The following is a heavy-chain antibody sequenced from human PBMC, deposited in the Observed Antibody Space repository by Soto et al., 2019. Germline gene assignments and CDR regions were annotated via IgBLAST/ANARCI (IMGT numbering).Heavy chain of an antibody. J-gene: IGHJ3*02. Sequence: QVPLVQSGAEVKKPGASVKFSCKASGYTFTDYEINWVRQATGQGLEWMGWMNPKTGDTTYAPKFLGRVTMTRDTSINSADMELSSLRDEYTTVYFCARQVAGLLEAFDIWGQGTMFTVSS. V-gene: IGHV1-8*01. CDR1: GYTFTDYE. D-gene: IGHD6-19*01. CDR3: ARQVAGLLEAFDI. CDR2: MNPKTGDT.